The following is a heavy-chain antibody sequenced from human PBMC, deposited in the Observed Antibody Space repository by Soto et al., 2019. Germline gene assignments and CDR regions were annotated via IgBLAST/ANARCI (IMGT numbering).Heavy chain of an antibody. D-gene: IGHD2-8*01. V-gene: IGHV4-59*01. CDR1: GGSISSYY. Sequence: QVQLQESGPGLVKPSETLSLTCTVSGGSISSYYWSWIRQPPGKGLEWIGYIYYSGSTNYNPSLKSRVTISVDTSKNQFSLKLSSVTAADTAVYYCARDTKVYYGMDVWGQGTTVTVSS. CDR2: IYYSGST. J-gene: IGHJ6*02. CDR3: ARDTKVYYGMDV.